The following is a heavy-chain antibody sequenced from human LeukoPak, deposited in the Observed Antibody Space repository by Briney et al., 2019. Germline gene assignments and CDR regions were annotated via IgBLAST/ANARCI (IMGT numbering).Heavy chain of an antibody. V-gene: IGHV3-23*01. Sequence: GGSLRLSCAASELTFSSYAVNWVRQAPGKGLEWVSGISGSGGSTYYADSVKGRFTISRDNAKNSLDLQMNSLRSEDTAVYYCVRDRGISFYFDYWGQGTLVTVSS. CDR3: VRDRGISFYFDY. CDR1: ELTFSSYA. D-gene: IGHD3-16*02. J-gene: IGHJ4*02. CDR2: ISGSGGST.